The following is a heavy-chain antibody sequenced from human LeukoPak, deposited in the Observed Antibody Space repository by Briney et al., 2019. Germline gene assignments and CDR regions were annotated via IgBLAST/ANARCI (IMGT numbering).Heavy chain of an antibody. J-gene: IGHJ1*01. V-gene: IGHV4-59*08. Sequence: SETLSLTCAVSGGSFTHYYWSWIRQPPGKGLQWIGYIYSSGTTKYNPSLKSRVAISLDMPNNQFSLILTSVTAADTAVYYCARGRAWELPDYFQLWGQGTLVTVSS. CDR1: GGSFTHYY. CDR2: IYSSGTT. D-gene: IGHD1-26*01. CDR3: ARGRAWELPDYFQL.